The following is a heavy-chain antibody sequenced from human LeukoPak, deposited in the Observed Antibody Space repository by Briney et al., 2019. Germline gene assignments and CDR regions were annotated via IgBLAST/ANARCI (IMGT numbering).Heavy chain of an antibody. V-gene: IGHV3-11*01. D-gene: IGHD6-13*01. Sequence: LSLTCAVYGGSFSGYYMSWIRQAPGKGLEWVSYISSSGSTIYYADSVKGRFTISRDNAKNSLYLQMNSLRAEDTAVYYCARDSSSSFDYWGQGTLVTVSS. J-gene: IGHJ4*02. CDR2: ISSSGSTI. CDR3: ARDSSSSFDY. CDR1: GGSFSGYY.